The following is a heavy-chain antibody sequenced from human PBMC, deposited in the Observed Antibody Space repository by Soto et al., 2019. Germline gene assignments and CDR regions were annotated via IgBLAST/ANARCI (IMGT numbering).Heavy chain of an antibody. D-gene: IGHD3-16*01. J-gene: IGHJ6*03. Sequence: QVQLVESGGGFVKSGGSLRLSCAASGFSFSDYYMSWIRQAPGKGLEWVSYISSGGSTIYYADSVKGRFTISRDNAKNSLYLQMNSLRAEDTAVYYCATGGTPAWDYSYYYMDVWGKETTVTVSS. CDR3: ATGGTPAWDYSYYYMDV. CDR1: GFSFSDYY. CDR2: ISSGGSTI. V-gene: IGHV3-11*01.